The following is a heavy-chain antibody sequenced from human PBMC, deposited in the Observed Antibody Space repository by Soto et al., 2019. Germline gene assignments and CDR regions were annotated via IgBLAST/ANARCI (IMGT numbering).Heavy chain of an antibody. V-gene: IGHV3-30*18. D-gene: IGHD1-26*01. CDR2: ISYDGSNK. J-gene: IGHJ5*02. CDR3: AKGGRVGAPPNSWFDP. CDR1: GFTFSSYG. Sequence: QVQLVESGGGVVQPGRSLRLSCAASGFTFSSYGMHWVRQAPGKGLEWVAVISYDGSNKYYADSVKGRFTISRDNSKNXLYLQMNSLRAEDTAVYYCAKGGRVGAPPNSWFDPWGQGTLVTVSS.